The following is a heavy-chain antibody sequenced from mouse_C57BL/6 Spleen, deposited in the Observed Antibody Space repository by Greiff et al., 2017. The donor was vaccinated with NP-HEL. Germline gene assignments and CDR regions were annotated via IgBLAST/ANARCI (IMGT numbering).Heavy chain of an antibody. D-gene: IGHD1-1*01. V-gene: IGHV1-82*01. CDR1: GYAFSSSW. CDR2: IYPGDGDT. CDR3: ARDYGSSYYFDY. Sequence: VHLVESGPELVKPGASVKISCKASGYAFSSSWMNWVKQRPGKGLEWIGRIYPGDGDTNYNGKFKGKATLTADKSSSTAYMQLSSLTSEDSAVYFCARDYGSSYYFDYWGQGTTLTVSS. J-gene: IGHJ2*01.